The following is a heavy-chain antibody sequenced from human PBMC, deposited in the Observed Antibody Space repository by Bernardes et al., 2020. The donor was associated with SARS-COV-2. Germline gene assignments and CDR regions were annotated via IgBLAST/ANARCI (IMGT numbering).Heavy chain of an antibody. Sequence: VGSLRLSCAASGFTFSSYWMHWVSQAPGKGLVWVSRINSDGRTTTYADSVKGRFTISRDNGKNTLYLQMNSLRAEDTAVYYCVRGPSDGHGRFEYWGQGALVTVSS. CDR2: INSDGRTT. CDR3: VRGPSDGHGRFEY. J-gene: IGHJ4*02. CDR1: GFTFSSYW. V-gene: IGHV3-74*01.